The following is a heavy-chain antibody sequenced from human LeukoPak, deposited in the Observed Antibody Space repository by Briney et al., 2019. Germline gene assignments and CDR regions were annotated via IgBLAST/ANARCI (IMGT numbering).Heavy chain of an antibody. CDR3: ARGLGYYGSGSYDGLGAFDI. Sequence: SETLSLTCAVYGGSFSGYYWSWIRQPPGKGLEWIGEINHSGSTNYNPSLKSRVTISVDTSKNQFSLKLSSVTAADTAVYYCARGLGYYGSGSYDGLGAFDIWGQGTMVTVSS. J-gene: IGHJ3*02. V-gene: IGHV4-34*01. D-gene: IGHD3-10*01. CDR1: GGSFSGYY. CDR2: INHSGST.